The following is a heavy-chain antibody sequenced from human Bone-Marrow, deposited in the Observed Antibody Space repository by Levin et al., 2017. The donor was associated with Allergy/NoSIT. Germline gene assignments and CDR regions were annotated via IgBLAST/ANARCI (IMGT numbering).Heavy chain of an antibody. CDR3: ARGLGGQLLPLNWFDP. V-gene: IGHV3-30-3*01. J-gene: IGHJ5*02. D-gene: IGHD2-2*01. CDR2: ISYDGSNK. CDR1: GFTFSSYA. Sequence: PGGSLRLSCAASGFTFSSYAMHWVRQAPGKGLEWVAVISYDGSNKYYADSVKGRFTISRDNSKNTLYLQMNSLRAEDTAVYYCARGLGGQLLPLNWFDPWGQGTLVTVSS.